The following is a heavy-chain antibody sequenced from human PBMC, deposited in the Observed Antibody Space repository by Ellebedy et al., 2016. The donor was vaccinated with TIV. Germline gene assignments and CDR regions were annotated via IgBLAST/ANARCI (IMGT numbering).Heavy chain of an antibody. J-gene: IGHJ6*02. CDR1: GFSLSNARMG. Sequence: SGPTLVKPTETLTLTCTVSGFSLSNARMGVSWIRQPPGKALEWLAHIFSNDEKSYSTSLKSRLTISKDTSKSQVVLTMTNMDPVDTATYYCARILWDYYYYYGMDVWGQGTTVTVSS. D-gene: IGHD7-27*01. CDR3: ARILWDYYYYYGMDV. V-gene: IGHV2-26*01. CDR2: IFSNDEK.